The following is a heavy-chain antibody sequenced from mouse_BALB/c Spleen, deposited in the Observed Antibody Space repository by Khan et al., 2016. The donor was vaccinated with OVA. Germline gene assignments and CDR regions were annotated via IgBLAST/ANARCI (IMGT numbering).Heavy chain of an antibody. J-gene: IGHJ2*01. CDR1: GYTFTSYT. V-gene: IGHV1-4*01. CDR3: ARKSTRASY. CDR2: INPSSGYT. Sequence: QMQLEESGAELVKPGASVKMSCKASGYTFTSYTMHWVKQRPGQGLEWIGYINPSSGYTKYNQKFKDKATLTADKSSSTAYMQLSSLTSEDSAVYYCARKSTRASYWGQGTTHTVSS. D-gene: IGHD3-1*01.